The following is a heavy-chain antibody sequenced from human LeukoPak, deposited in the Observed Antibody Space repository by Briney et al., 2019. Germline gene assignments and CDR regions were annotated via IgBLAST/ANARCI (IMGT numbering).Heavy chain of an antibody. Sequence: SVKVSCKASGGTFSSYAISWVRQAPGQGLEWMGGIIPMFRTPKYAQKFKGRVTITTDEFTSTEYMELSRLGPEDTAVYYCASGDYCSNTSCYNGAFDIWGQGTMVTVSS. CDR3: ASGDYCSNTSCYNGAFDI. CDR2: IIPMFRTP. V-gene: IGHV1-69*05. CDR1: GGTFSSYA. D-gene: IGHD2-2*01. J-gene: IGHJ3*02.